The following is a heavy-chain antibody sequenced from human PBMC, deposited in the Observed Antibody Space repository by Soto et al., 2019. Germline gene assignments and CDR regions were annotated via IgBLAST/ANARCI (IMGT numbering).Heavy chain of an antibody. Sequence: GGSPRISSAASGFTLCHYALSWVRQAPGKGLEWVSAIGGRGSSTYYIDSVKGRFTISRDSSKNTLYLQMNSLRAEDTAIYYCAKDLPWELLPTSFDAWVRGTLVTVS. V-gene: IGHV3-23*01. D-gene: IGHD1-26*01. CDR2: IGGRGSST. CDR3: AKDLPWELLPTSFDA. J-gene: IGHJ5*02. CDR1: GFTLCHYA.